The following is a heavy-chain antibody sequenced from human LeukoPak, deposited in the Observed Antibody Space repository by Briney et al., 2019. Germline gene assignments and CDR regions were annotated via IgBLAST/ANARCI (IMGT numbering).Heavy chain of an antibody. Sequence: GGSLRLSCAASGFTFSDSWMSWVRQAPGRGLEWVANVNPDGSAKDYVKGRFTISRDNAGNSLFLQMSSLRAEDTAVYYCATYTHWVAGDVWGQGTTVTVSS. D-gene: IGHD3-16*01. V-gene: IGHV3-7*01. CDR3: ATYTHWVAGDV. CDR1: GFTFSDSW. J-gene: IGHJ6*02. CDR2: VNPDGSA.